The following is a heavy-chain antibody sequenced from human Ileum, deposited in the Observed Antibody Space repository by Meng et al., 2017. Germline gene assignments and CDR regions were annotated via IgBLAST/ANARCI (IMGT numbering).Heavy chain of an antibody. CDR1: RSIFYSND. Sequence: VWSGGGLVKQGWSRGRSFVGLRSIFYSNDMTWIRQAPGKGPEWVASMGLGHSHGSYADSVIGRFTVSRDNVKTSFFLQMNSLRAEDTAIYYCASDPNWSTTWGQGTLVTVSS. J-gene: IGHJ5*02. CDR3: ASDPNWSTT. V-gene: IGHV3-21*04. CDR2: MGLGHSHG.